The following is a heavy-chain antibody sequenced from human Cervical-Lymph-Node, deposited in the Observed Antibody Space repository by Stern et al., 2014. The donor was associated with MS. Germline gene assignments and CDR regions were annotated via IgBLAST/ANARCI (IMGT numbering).Heavy chain of an antibody. J-gene: IGHJ5*02. CDR3: ALSSETSDRWYSLGYDL. CDR1: GGTFSEFP. D-gene: IGHD6-13*01. CDR2: LFRAVVTP. V-gene: IGHV1-69*01. Sequence: VQLVESGAEVTKPGSSVQVSCEASGGTFSEFPSSWVRQAPGQGLEWMGWLFRAVVTPTYAQEFRGRVTINEDVSTSTVYMELSSLRSDDTAVYYCALSSETSDRWYSLGYDLWGQGTLVTVSS.